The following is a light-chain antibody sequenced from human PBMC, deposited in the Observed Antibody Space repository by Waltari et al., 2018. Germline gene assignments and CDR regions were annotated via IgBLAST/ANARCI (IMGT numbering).Light chain of an antibody. CDR2: AAS. V-gene: IGKV1-39*01. J-gene: IGKJ4*01. CDR3: QQSYIIPLT. Sequence: GRASESITRFLIWDQQKAGKAPKLLIYAASSLQSGVPSRFSGGGSGTDFTLSISSPQPGDFATYYCQQSYIIPLTFGGGTKVEMK. CDR1: ESITRF.